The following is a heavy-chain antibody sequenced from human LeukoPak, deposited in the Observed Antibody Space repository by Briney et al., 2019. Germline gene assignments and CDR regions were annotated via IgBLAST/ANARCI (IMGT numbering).Heavy chain of an antibody. D-gene: IGHD3-10*01. CDR2: IIPIFGTA. V-gene: IGHV1-69*13. Sequence: GASVKVSCKASGGTFSSYAVSWVRQAPGQGLEWMGGIIPIFGTANYAQKFQGRVTITADESTSTAYMELSSLRSEDTAVYYCASTYYGSGSYYYYRGQGTLVTVSS. CDR3: ASTYYGSGSYYYY. CDR1: GGTFSSYA. J-gene: IGHJ4*02.